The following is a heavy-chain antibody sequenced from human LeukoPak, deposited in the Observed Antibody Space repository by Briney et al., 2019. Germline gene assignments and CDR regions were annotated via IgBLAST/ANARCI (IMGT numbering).Heavy chain of an antibody. D-gene: IGHD3-22*01. V-gene: IGHV3-23*01. J-gene: IGHJ4*02. CDR3: ARDRPNYYGSDGHYYRRDGDY. CDR1: GFTFSIYA. CDR2: ITSRGEST. Sequence: GGSLRLSCAASGFTFSIYAMSWARQAPGKGLQWVSSITSRGESTWYVDSVKGRFTITRDNSENTLYLQMHSLRAEDTAVYYCARDRPNYYGSDGHYYRRDGDYWGRGTLVSVSS.